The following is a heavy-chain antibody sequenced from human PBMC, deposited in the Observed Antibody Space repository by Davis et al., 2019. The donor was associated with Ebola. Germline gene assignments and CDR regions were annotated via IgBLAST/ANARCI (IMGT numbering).Heavy chain of an antibody. V-gene: IGHV4-34*01. CDR2: INHSGST. J-gene: IGHJ5*02. CDR1: AGSFSGYY. CDR3: ARDRGPLGFDP. Sequence: SETLSLTCALYAGSFSGYYWSWIRQPPGKGLEWIGEINHSGSTNYNPSLKSRVTISVDTSKNQFSLKLSSVTAADTAVYYCARDRGPLGFDPWGQGTLVTVSS. D-gene: IGHD3-10*01.